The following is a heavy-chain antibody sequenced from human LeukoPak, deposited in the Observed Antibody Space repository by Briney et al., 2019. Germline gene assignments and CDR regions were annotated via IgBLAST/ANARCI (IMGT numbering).Heavy chain of an antibody. CDR3: AREGQLYYYMDV. D-gene: IGHD2-2*01. Sequence: SETLSLTCAVYGGSFSGYYWSWIRQPPGKGLEWIGYIYYSGSTNYNPSLKSRVTIPVDTSKNQFSLKLSSVTAADTAVYYCAREGQLYYYMDVWGKGTTVTVSS. CDR2: IYYSGST. J-gene: IGHJ6*03. CDR1: GGSFSGYY. V-gene: IGHV4-59*01.